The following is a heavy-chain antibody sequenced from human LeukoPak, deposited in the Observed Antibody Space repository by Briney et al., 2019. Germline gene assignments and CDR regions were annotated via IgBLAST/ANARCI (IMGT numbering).Heavy chain of an antibody. D-gene: IGHD1-7*01. CDR2: IWYDGSNK. V-gene: IGHV3-33*01. CDR1: GFTFSSYG. J-gene: IGHJ6*03. CDR3: ARAQTGTTMVDCYYYMDV. Sequence: GGSLRLSCAASGFTFSSYGMHWVRQAPGKGLEWVAVIWYDGSNKYYADSVKGRFTISRDNSKNTLYLQMNSLRAEDTAVYYCARAQTGTTMVDCYYYMDVWGKGTTVTVSS.